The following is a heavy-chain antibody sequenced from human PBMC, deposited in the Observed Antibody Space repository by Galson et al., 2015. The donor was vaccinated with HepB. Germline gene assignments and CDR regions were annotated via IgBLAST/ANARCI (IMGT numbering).Heavy chain of an antibody. V-gene: IGHV4-39*07. CDR1: GGSISSSSYY. Sequence: ETLSLTCTVSGGSISSSSYYWGWIRQPPGKGLEWIGSIYYSGSTYYNPSLKSRVTISVDTSKNQFSLKLNSVTAADTAVYYCARGKWLRSAIDYWGQGTLVTVSS. CDR2: IYYSGST. J-gene: IGHJ4*02. D-gene: IGHD5-12*01. CDR3: ARGKWLRSAIDY.